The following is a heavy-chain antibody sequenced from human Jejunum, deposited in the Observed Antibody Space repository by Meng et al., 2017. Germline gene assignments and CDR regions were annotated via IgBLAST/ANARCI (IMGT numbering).Heavy chain of an antibody. V-gene: IGHV3-73*01. CDR3: TMYDRGHI. CDR2: IRSKASSFAT. J-gene: IGHJ3*02. Sequence: GESLKISCTVSGVTFSGSDIHWVRQAPGKGLEWVGRIRSKASSFATAYPASVKGRFTISRDDSENTAYLLMNSLITEDTAVYYCTMYDRGHIWGQGTMVTVSS. D-gene: IGHD3-22*01. CDR1: GVTFSGSD.